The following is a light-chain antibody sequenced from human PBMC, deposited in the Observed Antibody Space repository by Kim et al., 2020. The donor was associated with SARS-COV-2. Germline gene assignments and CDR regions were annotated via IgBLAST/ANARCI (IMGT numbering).Light chain of an antibody. CDR2: DVN. CDR1: SSDVGGYNY. J-gene: IGLJ1*01. CDR3: CSFTGSFTYV. Sequence: GQSVTISCTGTSSDVGGYNYVSWYQQPPGKAPKLMIYDVNKWPSGVPDRFSGSKSGNTASLTISGLQAEDEADYYCCSFTGSFTYVFGTGTKVTVL. V-gene: IGLV2-11*01.